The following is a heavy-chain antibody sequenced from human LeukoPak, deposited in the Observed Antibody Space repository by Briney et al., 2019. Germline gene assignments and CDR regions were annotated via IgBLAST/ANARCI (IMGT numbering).Heavy chain of an antibody. CDR3: ARQMVGSQDAFDI. CDR1: GYTFTEYF. CDR2: LNPNSCGS. D-gene: IGHD2-8*01. Sequence: GASVKVSCQASGYTFTEYFMHWVGQAPGQGREWMGLLNPNSCGSNYPQRCQGSVTMTRDTYISTAYMELNRLISDDTAVFYCARQMVGSQDAFDIWGQGTMVTVSS. V-gene: IGHV1-2*06. J-gene: IGHJ3*02.